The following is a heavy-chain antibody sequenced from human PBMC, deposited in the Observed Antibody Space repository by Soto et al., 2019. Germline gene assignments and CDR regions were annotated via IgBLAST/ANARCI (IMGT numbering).Heavy chain of an antibody. CDR1: GGSITGAYC. D-gene: IGHD2-15*01. Sequence: LSLTCRLSGGSITGAYCWDWIRQHPGKGLEWIGSIHYRGSTYYNPSLKTRITISLDRSNNQFSLNLSSVTAADTAVYYCARVRDSFGLDVWGQGTTVTVSS. CDR3: ARVRDSFGLDV. CDR2: IHYRGST. J-gene: IGHJ6*02. V-gene: IGHV4-31*03.